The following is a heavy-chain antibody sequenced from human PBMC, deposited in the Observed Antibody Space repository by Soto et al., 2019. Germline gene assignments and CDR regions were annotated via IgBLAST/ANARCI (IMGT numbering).Heavy chain of an antibody. D-gene: IGHD4-17*01. J-gene: IGHJ4*02. Sequence: QLQLQESGSGLVKPSETLSLTCIVSNGSISSRSSYWGWIRQTPGKGLEWIGSIYYIGNTYYNPSLETRATTSIVASKTQFSLTMASLTAANSAVYICGGQDYGDKGYDFENWGQGTLVTVSS. CDR3: GGQDYGDKGYDFEN. CDR1: NGSISSRSSY. CDR2: IYYIGNT. V-gene: IGHV4-39*01.